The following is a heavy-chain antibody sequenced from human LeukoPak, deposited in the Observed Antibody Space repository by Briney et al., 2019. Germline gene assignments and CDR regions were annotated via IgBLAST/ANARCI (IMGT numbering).Heavy chain of an antibody. CDR3: ARLLDNDSSGDPDTFDM. Sequence: SETLSLTCTVSGGSISGHYWSWIRQPPGKGLEWIGYIYYSGKTYYGSSLRSRVTISVDTSKNHFSLKLTSVTAADTAVYYCARLLDNDSSGDPDTFDMWGQGTMVTVSS. D-gene: IGHD3-22*01. J-gene: IGHJ3*02. CDR1: GGSISGHY. CDR2: IYYSGKT. V-gene: IGHV4-59*11.